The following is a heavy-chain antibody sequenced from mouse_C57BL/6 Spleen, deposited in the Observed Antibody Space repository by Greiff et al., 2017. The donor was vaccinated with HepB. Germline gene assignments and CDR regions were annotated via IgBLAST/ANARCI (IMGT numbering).Heavy chain of an antibody. J-gene: IGHJ2*01. D-gene: IGHD3-2*02. Sequence: QVQLQQPGAELVMPGASVKLSCKASGYTFTSYWMHWVKQRPGQGLEWIGEIDPSDSYTNYNQKFKGKSTLTVDKSSSTAYMQLSSLTSEDSAVYYCSRVGRTAQAIDYWGQGTTLTVSS. CDR2: IDPSDSYT. CDR1: GYTFTSYW. V-gene: IGHV1-69*01. CDR3: SRVGRTAQAIDY.